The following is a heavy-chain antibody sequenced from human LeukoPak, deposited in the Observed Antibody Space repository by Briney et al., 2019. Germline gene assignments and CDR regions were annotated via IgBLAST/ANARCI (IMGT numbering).Heavy chain of an antibody. D-gene: IGHD3-9*01. Sequence: PGESLRLSCAPSRFTFSSYAMSWVRQAPGNWLEWVSSISGSGGTTYNADSVKGRFTISRDNSKNTLYLQLNSLRAEDTAVYYCAKGAGNFDWSYHDYWGQGTLVTVSS. V-gene: IGHV3-23*01. CDR1: RFTFSSYA. CDR2: ISGSGGTT. CDR3: AKGAGNFDWSYHDY. J-gene: IGHJ4*02.